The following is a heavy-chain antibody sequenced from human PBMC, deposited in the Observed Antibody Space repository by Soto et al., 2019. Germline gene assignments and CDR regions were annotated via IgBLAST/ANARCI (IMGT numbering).Heavy chain of an antibody. CDR1: GGYISSYY. Sequence: SETLSLTCTVSGGYISSYYWSWIRQPPGKGLEWIGYIYYSGSTNYNPSLKSRVTISVDTSKNQFSLKLSSVTAADTAVYYCARMAGYYMDVLGKGATVTVSS. CDR2: IYYSGST. V-gene: IGHV4-59*01. J-gene: IGHJ6*03. CDR3: ARMAGYYMDV.